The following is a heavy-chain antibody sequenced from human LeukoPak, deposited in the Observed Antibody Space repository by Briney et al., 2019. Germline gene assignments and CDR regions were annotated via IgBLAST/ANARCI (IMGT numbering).Heavy chain of an antibody. V-gene: IGHV6-1*01. CDR3: ARVRSIAVAGTSWFDP. Sequence: SQTLSLTCAISGDTVSSSSAAWNWIRQSPSRGLEWLGRTYYRSKWYNDYAVSVKSRITINPDTSKNQFSLQLNSVTPEDTAVYYYARVRSIAVAGTSWFDPWGQGTLVTVSS. D-gene: IGHD6-19*01. CDR1: GDTVSSSSAA. J-gene: IGHJ5*02. CDR2: TYYRSKWYN.